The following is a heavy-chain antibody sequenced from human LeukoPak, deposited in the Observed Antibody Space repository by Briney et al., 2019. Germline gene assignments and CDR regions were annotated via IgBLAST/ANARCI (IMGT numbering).Heavy chain of an antibody. D-gene: IGHD6-19*01. CDR2: IYYSGST. J-gene: IGHJ4*02. Sequence: SETLSLTCTVSGGSISSSSYYWGWIRQPPGKGLEWIGSIYYSGSTYYNPSLKSRVTISVDTSKNQFSLKLSSVTAADTAVYYCARVDGQWPNGKRRFDYWGQGTLVTVSS. CDR1: GGSISSSSYY. CDR3: ARVDGQWPNGKRRFDY. V-gene: IGHV4-39*07.